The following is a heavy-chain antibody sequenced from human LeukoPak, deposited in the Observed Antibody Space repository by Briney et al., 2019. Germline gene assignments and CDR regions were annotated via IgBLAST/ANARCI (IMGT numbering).Heavy chain of an antibody. CDR1: GFTFSSHA. V-gene: IGHV3-23*01. J-gene: IGHJ4*02. CDR3: AKGAEIDH. Sequence: PGGSLRLSCTASGFTFSSHAMSWVRQAPGKGPEWLSAMTGPADTTYYAESVKGRFTISRDYSKSMVYLQMTSLRVEDTAIYYCAKGAEIDHWGQGTLVTVSS. CDR2: MTGPADTT.